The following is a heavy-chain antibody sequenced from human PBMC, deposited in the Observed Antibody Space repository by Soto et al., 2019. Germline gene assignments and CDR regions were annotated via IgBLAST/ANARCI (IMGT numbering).Heavy chain of an antibody. CDR2: IKPDGSEE. CDR1: GFSISAYW. J-gene: IGHJ4*02. D-gene: IGHD3-3*02. CDR3: TRTHSATPGDF. Sequence: EVQLVVSGGGLVQPGRSLRLSCAASGFSISAYWMTWVRQAPGKGLEWLANIKPDGSEEYYVDSVKGRFMISRDNAKNSLHLQMNSLRVEDTAVYFCTRTHSATPGDFWGQGTLLTVSS. V-gene: IGHV3-7*03.